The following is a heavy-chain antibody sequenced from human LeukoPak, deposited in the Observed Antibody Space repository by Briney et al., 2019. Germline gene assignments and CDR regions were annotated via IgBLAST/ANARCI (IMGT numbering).Heavy chain of an antibody. V-gene: IGHV3-66*01. CDR1: GFTVSGSY. CDR2: IYSGGST. D-gene: IGHD7-27*01. CDR3: ARVPNWGNYFDY. J-gene: IGHJ4*02. Sequence: GGSLRLSCVASGFTVSGSYMTWVRQAPGKGLKWVSVIYSGGSTYYADSVKGRFTISRDNSKNTLYLQMNSLRAEDTAVYYCARVPNWGNYFDYWGQGTLVTVSS.